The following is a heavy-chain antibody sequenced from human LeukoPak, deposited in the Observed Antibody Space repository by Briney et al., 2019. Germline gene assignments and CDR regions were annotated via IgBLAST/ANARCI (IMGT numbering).Heavy chain of an antibody. Sequence: SETLSLTCTVSGGSISSYYWSWIRQPPGKGLEWIGYIYCSGSTNYNPSLKSRVTISVDTSKNQFSLKLSSVTAADTAVYYCARRYCSSTSCSCAFDIWGQGTMVTVSS. J-gene: IGHJ3*02. CDR1: GGSISSYY. CDR2: IYCSGST. D-gene: IGHD2-2*01. CDR3: ARRYCSSTSCSCAFDI. V-gene: IGHV4-59*01.